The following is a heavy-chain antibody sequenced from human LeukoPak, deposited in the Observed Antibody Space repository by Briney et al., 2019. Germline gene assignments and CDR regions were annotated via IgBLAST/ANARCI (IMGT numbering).Heavy chain of an antibody. D-gene: IGHD3-22*01. CDR2: IYYSGST. Sequence: PSETLSLTCTVSGGSISSYYWSWIRQPPGKGLEWIGYIYYSGSTNYNPSLKSRVTISVDTSKNQFSLKLSSVTAADTAVYYCARFSHYYDSSGHAAFDYWGQGTLVTVSS. J-gene: IGHJ4*02. CDR1: GGSISSYY. V-gene: IGHV4-59*08. CDR3: ARFSHYYDSSGHAAFDY.